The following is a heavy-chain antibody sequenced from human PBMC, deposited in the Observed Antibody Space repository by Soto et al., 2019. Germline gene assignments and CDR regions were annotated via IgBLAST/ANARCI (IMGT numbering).Heavy chain of an antibody. Sequence: GGSLRLSCAASGFTFKSYGMHWVRQAPGKGLERVAVISYDGKYAYYSDRVKGRFTISRDNSKNTLNLQMNSLRVEDSAMYYCAQDGRSGGVTRSDHWGQGTLVTVSS. CDR1: GFTFKSYG. V-gene: IGHV3-30*18. CDR2: ISYDGKYA. J-gene: IGHJ4*02. D-gene: IGHD1-26*01. CDR3: AQDGRSGGVTRSDH.